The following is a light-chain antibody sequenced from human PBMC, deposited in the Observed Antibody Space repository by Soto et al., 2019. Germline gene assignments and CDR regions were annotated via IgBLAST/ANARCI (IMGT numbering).Light chain of an antibody. V-gene: IGLV1-44*01. CDR2: SNN. CDR3: AAWDDSLNGVV. J-gene: IGLJ2*01. Sequence: QLVLTQPPSASGTPGQRVTISCSGSSSNIGSNTVNWYQHLPGTAPKLLIYSNNQRPSGVPDRFSGSKSGTSASLAISGLQSEDEADYYCAAWDDSLNGVVFGGGTTLTVL. CDR1: SSNIGSNT.